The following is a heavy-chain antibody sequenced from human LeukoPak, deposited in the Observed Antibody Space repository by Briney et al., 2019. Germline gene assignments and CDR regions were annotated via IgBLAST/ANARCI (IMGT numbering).Heavy chain of an antibody. CDR2: IEQDSSAT. Sequence: PGGSLRLSCEASGFTFSRFAMTWVRQAPGRGLEWVSTIEQDSSATYSADSVRGRFAISRDNSKNTLYLQLNSLTAEDTAMYYCAKGGTVVARLIASDWGQGTLVTVSS. D-gene: IGHD5-12*01. J-gene: IGHJ4*02. V-gene: IGHV3-23*05. CDR1: GFTFSRFA. CDR3: AKGGTVVARLIASD.